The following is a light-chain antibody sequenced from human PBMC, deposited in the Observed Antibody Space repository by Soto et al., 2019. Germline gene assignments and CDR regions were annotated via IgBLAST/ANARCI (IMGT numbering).Light chain of an antibody. J-gene: IGLJ1*01. Sequence: QSVLTQPPSMSGAPGQRVTISCTVRSSNIGAGYDVHWYQQLPGTAPKLLMYGNTNRPSGVPDRFSGSKSGTSASLAITGLQAEDEADYYCQSYDDSLSSYVFGTGTKVTVL. CDR2: GNT. V-gene: IGLV1-40*01. CDR3: QSYDDSLSSYV. CDR1: SSNIGAGYD.